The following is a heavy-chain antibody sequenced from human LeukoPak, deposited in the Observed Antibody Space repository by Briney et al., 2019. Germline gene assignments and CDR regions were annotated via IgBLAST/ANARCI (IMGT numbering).Heavy chain of an antibody. CDR3: ARDRYGGNPGLLDY. V-gene: IGHV3-30*04. CDR1: GFTFSSYA. CDR2: ISYDGSNK. D-gene: IGHD4-23*01. Sequence: PGGSLRLSCAASGFTFSSYAMHWVRQAPGKGLEWVAVISYDGSNKYYADSVKGRFTISRDNSKNTLYPQMNSLRAEDTAVYYCARDRYGGNPGLLDYWGQGTLVTVSS. J-gene: IGHJ4*02.